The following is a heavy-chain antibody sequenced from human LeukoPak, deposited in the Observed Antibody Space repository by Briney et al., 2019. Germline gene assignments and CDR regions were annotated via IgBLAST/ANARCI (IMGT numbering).Heavy chain of an antibody. V-gene: IGHV4-4*07. Sequence: PETLSLTCTVSGGSISSYYWSWIRQPAGKGLEWIGRIYTSGSTNYNPSLKSRVTMSVDTSKNQFSLKLSSVTAADTAVYYCARDPEKPARPFGAFDYWGQGTLVTVSS. CDR2: IYTSGST. CDR3: ARDPEKPARPFGAFDY. CDR1: GGSISSYY. D-gene: IGHD6-6*01. J-gene: IGHJ4*02.